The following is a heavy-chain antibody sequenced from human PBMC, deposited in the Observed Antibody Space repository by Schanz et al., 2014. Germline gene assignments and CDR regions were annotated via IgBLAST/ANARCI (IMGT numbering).Heavy chain of an antibody. Sequence: EVQLVESGGGLIQPGGSLRLSCAASGFGFSSYSMNWVRQAPGKGLEWISYISSSSSTIYHADSVKGRFTISRDNAKNSLYLQMNSLRAEDTAVYYCVSVYDSSGYVSFNYWGQGTLVTVSS. CDR3: VSVYDSSGYVSFNY. J-gene: IGHJ4*02. D-gene: IGHD3-22*01. V-gene: IGHV3-48*01. CDR2: ISSSSSTI. CDR1: GFGFSSYS.